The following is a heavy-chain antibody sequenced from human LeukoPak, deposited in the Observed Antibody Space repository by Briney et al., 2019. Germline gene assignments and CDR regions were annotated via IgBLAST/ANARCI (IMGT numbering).Heavy chain of an antibody. Sequence: GASVKVSCKASGYTFTSYDINWARQATGQGLEWMGWMNPNSGNTGYAQKFQGRVTMTRNTSISTAYMELSSLRSEDTAVYYCARLDILTGYSSDYWGQGTLVTVSS. CDR2: MNPNSGNT. D-gene: IGHD3-9*01. CDR1: GYTFTSYD. CDR3: ARLDILTGYSSDY. J-gene: IGHJ4*02. V-gene: IGHV1-8*01.